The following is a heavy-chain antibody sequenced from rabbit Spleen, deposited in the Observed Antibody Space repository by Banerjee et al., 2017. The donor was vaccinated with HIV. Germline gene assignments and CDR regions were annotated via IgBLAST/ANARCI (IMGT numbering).Heavy chain of an antibody. V-gene: IGHV1S45*01. J-gene: IGHJ4*01. D-gene: IGHD4-1*01. Sequence: QEQLEESGGDLVKPEGSLTLTCTASGFSFSSGYDMSWVRQAPGKGLEWIGFIYTGNGKNYYASWAKGRFTISKTSSTTVTLQMTSLTAADTATYFCARGVGNWYFNLWGPGTLVTVS. CDR2: IYTGNGKN. CDR1: GFSFSSGYD. CDR3: ARGVGNWYFNL.